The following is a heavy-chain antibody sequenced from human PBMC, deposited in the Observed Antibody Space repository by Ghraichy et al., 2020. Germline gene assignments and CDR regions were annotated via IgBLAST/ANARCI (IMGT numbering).Heavy chain of an antibody. CDR2: IYDRGGST. D-gene: IGHD6-19*01. J-gene: IGHJ4*02. Sequence: GGSRRLSCETSGFTFNNYAMSWVRQAPGKGLEWVSGIYDRGGSTFYADSVKGRFTISRDNSKNTLYLQMNSLRAEDTAVYYCAKDVINDSGWDIDDWGQGTLVTVSS. CDR3: AKDVINDSGWDIDD. V-gene: IGHV3-23*01. CDR1: GFTFNNYA.